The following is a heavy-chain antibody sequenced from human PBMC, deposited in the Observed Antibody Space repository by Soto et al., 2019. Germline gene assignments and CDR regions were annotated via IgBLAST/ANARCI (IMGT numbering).Heavy chain of an antibody. CDR1: GFTFSGSA. Sequence: EVQLVESGGGLVQPGGSLKLSCAASGFTFSGSATHRVRQASGKGLEWVGRIRSKGDNYATSYAASVKGRFTIPRDDSKNTAYLQMDSLKTEDTAVYYCTERGKYYNRVFDYWSQGTLVTVSS. CDR2: IRSKGDNYAT. V-gene: IGHV3-73*01. CDR3: TERGKYYNRVFDY. J-gene: IGHJ4*02. D-gene: IGHD3-10*01.